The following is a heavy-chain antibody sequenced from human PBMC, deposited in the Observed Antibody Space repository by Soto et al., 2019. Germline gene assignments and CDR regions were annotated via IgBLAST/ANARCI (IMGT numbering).Heavy chain of an antibody. V-gene: IGHV3-33*01. CDR3: ARVQYYDSSGYPDY. CDR1: GFTFSSDG. J-gene: IGHJ4*02. Sequence: GGSLRLSCAASGFTFSSDGMHWVRQAPGKGLEWVAVIWYDGSNKYYADSVKGRFTISRDNSKNTLYLQMNSLRAEDTAVYYCARVQYYDSSGYPDYWGQGTLVTVSS. D-gene: IGHD3-22*01. CDR2: IWYDGSNK.